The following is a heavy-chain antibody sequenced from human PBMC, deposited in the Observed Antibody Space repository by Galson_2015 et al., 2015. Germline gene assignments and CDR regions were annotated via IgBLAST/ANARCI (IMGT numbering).Heavy chain of an antibody. CDR1: GFTFSSYG. D-gene: IGHD4-23*01. J-gene: IGHJ2*01. CDR2: IWYDGSNK. CDR3: ARDYGGNSHFYWYFDL. Sequence: SLRLSCAASGFTFSSYGMHWVRQAPGKGLEWVAVIWYDGSNKYYADSVKGRFTISRDNSKNTLYLQMNSLRAEDTAVYYCARDYGGNSHFYWYFDLWGRGTLVTVSS. V-gene: IGHV3-33*08.